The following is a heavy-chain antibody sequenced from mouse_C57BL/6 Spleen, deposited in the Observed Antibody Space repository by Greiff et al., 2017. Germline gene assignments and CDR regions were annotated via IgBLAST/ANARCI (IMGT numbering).Heavy chain of an antibody. CDR2: IRLKSDNYAT. V-gene: IGHV6-3*01. Sequence: EVQLVESGGGLVQPGGSMKLSCVASGFTFSNYWMNWVRQSPEKGLEWVAQIRLKSDNYATHYAESVKGRFTISRDDSKSSVYLQMNNLRAEDTGIYYCTGGYYGSSLWFAYWGQGTLVTVSA. J-gene: IGHJ3*01. CDR3: TGGYYGSSLWFAY. CDR1: GFTFSNYW. D-gene: IGHD1-1*01.